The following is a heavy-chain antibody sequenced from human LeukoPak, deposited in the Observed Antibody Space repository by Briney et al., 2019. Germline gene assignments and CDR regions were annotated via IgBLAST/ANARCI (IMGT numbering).Heavy chain of an antibody. J-gene: IGHJ4*02. CDR3: ASPLSSNWYNY. Sequence: GASLRLSCAASGFTFSRYAMSWVRQAPGKGLEWVSAISKSGDHTYYADSVKGRFTISRDNSKDTLYLRMNSLKAEDTALYYCASPLSSNWYNYWGQGTLVTVSS. D-gene: IGHD6-13*01. CDR2: ISKSGDHT. CDR1: GFTFSRYA. V-gene: IGHV3-23*01.